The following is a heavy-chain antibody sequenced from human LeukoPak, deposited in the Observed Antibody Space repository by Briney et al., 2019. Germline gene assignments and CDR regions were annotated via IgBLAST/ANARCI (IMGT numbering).Heavy chain of an antibody. CDR1: GFSLTTRGVG. Sequence: SGPPLVKPTQTLTLTCTFSGFSLTTRGVGVAWIRQPPGKALEWLALIYWDDDKRYSPDLKSRLTILKDSSKSQVVLTMTNMDPVDTATYYCTHFRLTEGDFWSGYAVNWFDPWGQGTLVTVSS. CDR3: THFRLTEGDFWSGYAVNWFDP. V-gene: IGHV2-5*02. J-gene: IGHJ5*02. D-gene: IGHD3-3*01. CDR2: IYWDDDK.